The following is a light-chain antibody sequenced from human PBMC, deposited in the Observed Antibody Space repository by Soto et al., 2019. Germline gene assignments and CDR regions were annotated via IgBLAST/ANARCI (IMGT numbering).Light chain of an antibody. CDR2: DVF. CDR1: SSDIGTFNY. CDR3: CSYAAGDSFK. V-gene: IGLV2-11*01. J-gene: IGLJ2*01. Sequence: QSALTQPASVSGSPGHSVTISCIGTSSDIGTFNYVSWHQQRPGKAPRLIIYDVFQRPSGVPDRFSASKSGITASLTISGLQAEDEADYYCCSYAAGDSFKFGGGTKVTVL.